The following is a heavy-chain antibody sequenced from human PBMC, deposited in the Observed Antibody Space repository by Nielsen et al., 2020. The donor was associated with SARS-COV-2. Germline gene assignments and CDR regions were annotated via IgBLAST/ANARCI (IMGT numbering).Heavy chain of an antibody. CDR1: GGSISSGGYY. D-gene: IGHD6-13*01. CDR2: INHSGST. V-gene: IGHV4-39*07. CDR3: ARRRIAAYWDY. J-gene: IGHJ4*02. Sequence: SETLSLTFTVTGGSISSGGYYWSWIRQPPGKGLEWIGEINHSGSTNYNPSLKSRVTISVDTSKNQFSLKLSSVTAADTAVYYCARRRIAAYWDYWGQGTLVTVSS.